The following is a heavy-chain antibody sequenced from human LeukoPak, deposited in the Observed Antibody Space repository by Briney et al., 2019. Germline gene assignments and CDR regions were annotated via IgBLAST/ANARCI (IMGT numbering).Heavy chain of an antibody. J-gene: IGHJ5*02. Sequence: GGSLRLSCAVSGFTFSSYEINWVRQAPGKGLEWVSYISSTGNNIYYADSVKGRFIISRDNAKNSLYLQMNSLRAEDTAVYYCATRRELRAWGQGTLVTVSS. V-gene: IGHV3-48*03. CDR3: ATRRELRA. CDR1: GFTFSSYE. D-gene: IGHD1-26*01. CDR2: ISSTGNNI.